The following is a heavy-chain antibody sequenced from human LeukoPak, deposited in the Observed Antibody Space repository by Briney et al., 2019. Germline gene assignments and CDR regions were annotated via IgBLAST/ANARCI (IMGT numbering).Heavy chain of an antibody. CDR2: IRYHGSDK. Sequence: GGSLRLSCAGSGFTFSSCGMHWVRQAPGKGLEWVAFIRYHGSDKYYADSVKGRFTISRDNSENTLYLQMNSLRAEDTAVYYCAKSPSSWKFDDWGQGTLVTVSS. CDR3: AKSPSSWKFDD. D-gene: IGHD6-13*01. J-gene: IGHJ4*02. V-gene: IGHV3-30*02. CDR1: GFTFSSCG.